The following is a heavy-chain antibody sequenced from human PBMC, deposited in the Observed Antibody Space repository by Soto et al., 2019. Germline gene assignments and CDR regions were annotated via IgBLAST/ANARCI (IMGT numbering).Heavy chain of an antibody. V-gene: IGHV3-30*03. CDR2: ISYEGSNK. CDR3: PPGRIAVATLFAY. Sequence: PGGSLRVAWAGWGVAFSRDGRHWFRDGPGKGLEGVAVISYEGSNKYYADSVKGRFTISRDNSKNTLYLQMNSLRAEDTAVYYRPPGRIAVATLFAYWRQGP. J-gene: IGHJ4*02. CDR1: GVAFSRDG. D-gene: IGHD6-19*01.